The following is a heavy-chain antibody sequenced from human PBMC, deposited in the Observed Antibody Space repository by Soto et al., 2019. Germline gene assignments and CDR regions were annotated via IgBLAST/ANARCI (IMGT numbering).Heavy chain of an antibody. Sequence: PGGSLRLSCAASGFTFSSYAMSWVRQAPGKGLEWVSAISGSGGSTYYADSVKGRFTISRDNSKNTLYLQMSSLRAEDTAVYYCAKVMEDIVVVPAAIFDYWGQGTLVTVSS. CDR1: GFTFSSYA. J-gene: IGHJ4*02. D-gene: IGHD2-2*01. CDR3: AKVMEDIVVVPAAIFDY. V-gene: IGHV3-23*01. CDR2: ISGSGGST.